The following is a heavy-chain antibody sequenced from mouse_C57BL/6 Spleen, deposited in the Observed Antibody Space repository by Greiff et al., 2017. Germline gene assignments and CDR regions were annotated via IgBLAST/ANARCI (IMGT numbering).Heavy chain of an antibody. D-gene: IGHD1-1*01. J-gene: IGHJ2*01. Sequence: EVKLVESGGGLVKPGGSLKLSCAASGFTFSSYAMSWVRQTPEKRLEWVATISDGGSYTYYPDNVKGRFTISRDNAKNNLYLQMSHLKSEDTAMYYCARDPGSSLDDRGQGTTRTVCS. CDR1: GFTFSSYA. CDR2: ISDGGSYT. V-gene: IGHV5-4*03. CDR3: ARDPGSSLDD.